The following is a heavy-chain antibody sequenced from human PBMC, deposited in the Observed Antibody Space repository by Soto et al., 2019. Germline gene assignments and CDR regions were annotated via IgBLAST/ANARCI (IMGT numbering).Heavy chain of an antibody. J-gene: IGHJ4*02. Sequence: QITLKESGPTRVKPTQTLALTCTFSGFSLTTSGVGVGWIRKTPGKALEWLAVIYWDDDKRYSPSLKTRLTITKDTSKHQVVLTMAYMDPVDTATYFCAHRGYMYGDWDQGYFDYWGQGILVTVSS. V-gene: IGHV2-5*02. CDR2: IYWDDDK. CDR1: GFSLTTSGVG. CDR3: AHRGYMYGDWDQGYFDY. D-gene: IGHD5-18*01.